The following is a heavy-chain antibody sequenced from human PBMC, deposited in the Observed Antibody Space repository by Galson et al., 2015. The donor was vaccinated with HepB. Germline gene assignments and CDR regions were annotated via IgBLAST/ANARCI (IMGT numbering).Heavy chain of an antibody. J-gene: IGHJ3*02. CDR3: ARDSSSYDFWSGYSNDAFDI. CDR2: IWYDGSNK. D-gene: IGHD3-3*01. V-gene: IGHV3-33*08. Sequence: SLRLSCAASGFTFSSYGMHWVRQAPGKGLEWVAVIWYDGSNKYYADSVKGRFTISRDNSKNTLYLQMNSLRAEDTAVYYCARDSSSYDFWSGYSNDAFDIWGQGTMVTVSS. CDR1: GFTFSSYG.